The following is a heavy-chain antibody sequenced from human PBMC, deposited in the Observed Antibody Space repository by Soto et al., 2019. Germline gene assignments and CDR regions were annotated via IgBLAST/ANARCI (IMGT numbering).Heavy chain of an antibody. CDR3: ASTQSYSSSYYFDY. V-gene: IGHV3-21*01. CDR2: ISSSSSYI. D-gene: IGHD6-6*01. Sequence: GGSLRLSCAASGFTFSSYSMNWVRQAPGKGLEWVSSISSSSSYIYYADSVKGRFTISRDNAKNSLYLQMNSLRAEDMAVYYCASTQSYSSSYYFDYWGQGTLVTVSS. CDR1: GFTFSSYS. J-gene: IGHJ4*02.